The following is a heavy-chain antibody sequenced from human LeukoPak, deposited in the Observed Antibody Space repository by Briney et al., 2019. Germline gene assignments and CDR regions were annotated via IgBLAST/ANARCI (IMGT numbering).Heavy chain of an antibody. V-gene: IGHV3-30*03. J-gene: IGHJ4*02. Sequence: PGRSLRLSCAASGFTFSTYGMHWVRQAPGKGLEWVAIISYDENSKYYADSVKGRFTISRDNSKNTLYLQMNSLRAEDTAVYYCARGERGFIVVVPASRMEDWGQGTLVTVSS. D-gene: IGHD2-2*01. CDR1: GFTFSTYG. CDR2: ISYDENSK. CDR3: ARGERGFIVVVPASRMED.